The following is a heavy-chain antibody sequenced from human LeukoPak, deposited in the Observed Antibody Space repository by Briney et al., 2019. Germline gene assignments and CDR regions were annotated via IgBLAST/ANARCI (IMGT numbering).Heavy chain of an antibody. CDR2: INQSGSA. D-gene: IGHD2-15*01. CDR3: ARRVFNCSGGSCYGDFDY. Sequence: SETLSLTCAVDGESFSGYYWTWIRQPPGKGLEWIGEINQSGSANYNPSLESRVTISIDTSKNQFSLKLSSVTAADTAVYYCARRVFNCSGGSCYGDFDYWGQGTLVTVSS. J-gene: IGHJ4*02. V-gene: IGHV4-34*01. CDR1: GESFSGYY.